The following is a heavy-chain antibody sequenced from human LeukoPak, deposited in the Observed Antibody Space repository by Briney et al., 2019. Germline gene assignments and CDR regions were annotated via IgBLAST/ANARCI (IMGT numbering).Heavy chain of an antibody. CDR3: AREKRDCGGDCLDY. CDR1: GFTFSSYE. V-gene: IGHV3-48*03. D-gene: IGHD2-21*02. J-gene: IGHJ4*02. CDR2: ISSSGGSI. Sequence: PGGYLRLSCAASGFTFSSYEMNWVRQGPGKGLEWISYISSSGGSIYYADFVKGRFTVSRDNAKNSLYLQINSLRVDDTAVYYCAREKRDCGGDCLDYWGQGTLVTVSS.